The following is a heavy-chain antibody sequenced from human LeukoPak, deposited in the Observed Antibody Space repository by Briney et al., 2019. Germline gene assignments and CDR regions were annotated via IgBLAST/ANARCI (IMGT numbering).Heavy chain of an antibody. CDR2: IKQDGSEK. Sequence: GGSLRLSCAASGFIFSSYSINWVRQAPGKGLEWVTNIKQDGSEKYYVDSVKGRFTISRDNAKNSLYLQMNSLRAEDTAVYYCARDNGYANDAFDIWGQGTMVTVSS. CDR3: ARDNGYANDAFDI. V-gene: IGHV3-7*01. D-gene: IGHD5-18*01. J-gene: IGHJ3*02. CDR1: GFIFSSYS.